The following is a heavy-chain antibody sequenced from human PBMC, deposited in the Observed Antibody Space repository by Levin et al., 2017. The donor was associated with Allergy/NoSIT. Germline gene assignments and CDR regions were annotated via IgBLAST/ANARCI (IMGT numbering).Heavy chain of an antibody. Sequence: SQTLSLTCTVSGGSISSYYWSWIRQPPGKGLEWIGYIYYSGSTNYNPSLKSRVTISVDTSKNQFSLKLSSVTAADTAVYYCAGGILTGDGYYYGMDVWGQGTTVTVSS. V-gene: IGHV4-59*08. D-gene: IGHD3-9*01. CDR2: IYYSGST. J-gene: IGHJ6*02. CDR1: GGSISSYY. CDR3: AGGILTGDGYYYGMDV.